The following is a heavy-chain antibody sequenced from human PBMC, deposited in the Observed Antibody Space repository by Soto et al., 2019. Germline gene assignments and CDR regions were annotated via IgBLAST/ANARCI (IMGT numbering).Heavy chain of an antibody. CDR2: IIPIFGTA. J-gene: IGHJ4*02. Sequence: SVKVSCKASGGTFSSYAISWVRQAPGQGLEWMGGIIPIFGTANYAQKFQGRVTITADESTSTAHMELSSLRSEDTAVYYCAVGAVAGTDDYWGQGTLVTVSS. V-gene: IGHV1-69*13. CDR1: GGTFSSYA. CDR3: AVGAVAGTDDY. D-gene: IGHD6-19*01.